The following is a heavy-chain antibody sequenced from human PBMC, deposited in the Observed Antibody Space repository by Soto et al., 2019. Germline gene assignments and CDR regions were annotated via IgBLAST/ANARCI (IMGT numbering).Heavy chain of an antibody. CDR3: ARCKYDFWSGPTGPYYYYMAV. D-gene: IGHD3-3*01. Sequence: GASVKVSCEATGYRFTSYGIYWVRQAPGQGLEWMGWISAYNGNTNYAQKLQGRVTMTTDTSTSTAYMELRSLRSDDTAVYYCARCKYDFWSGPTGPYYYYMAVWRKGTTVTVSS. CDR1: GYRFTSYG. J-gene: IGHJ6*03. CDR2: ISAYNGNT. V-gene: IGHV1-18*01.